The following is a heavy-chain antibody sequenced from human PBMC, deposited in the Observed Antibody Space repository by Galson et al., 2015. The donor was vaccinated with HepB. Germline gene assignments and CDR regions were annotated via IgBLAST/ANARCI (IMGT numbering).Heavy chain of an antibody. J-gene: IGHJ4*02. Sequence: SLRLSCAASGFTFTTYAMGWVRQAPGKGLEWVSSINGSAATTYHADPVKGRFTISRDNFKDTLYLQMNSQRVEDTAVYYCAKELEPSFYNGRRGNYYDYWGQGVLVTVSS. D-gene: IGHD3-10*01. CDR2: INGSAATT. CDR1: GFTFTTYA. CDR3: AKELEPSFYNGRRGNYYDY. V-gene: IGHV3-23*01.